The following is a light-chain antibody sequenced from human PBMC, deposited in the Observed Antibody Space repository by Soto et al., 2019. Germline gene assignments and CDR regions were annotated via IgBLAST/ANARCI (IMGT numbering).Light chain of an antibody. CDR1: QSLSSS. V-gene: IGKV3D-15*01. Sequence: EIVLTQSPGTLSMSPGERATLSCRASQSLSSSSLAWYQQKPGQAPRLLISGASSRAADIPVRFSGSASGTEFTLTISSLQSEDFTVYYCQQYNKWPLTFGQGTKVDI. CDR2: GAS. CDR3: QQYNKWPLT. J-gene: IGKJ1*01.